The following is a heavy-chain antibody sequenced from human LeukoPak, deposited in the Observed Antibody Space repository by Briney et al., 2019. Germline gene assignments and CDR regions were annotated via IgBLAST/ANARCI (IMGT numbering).Heavy chain of an antibody. CDR1: GFTFRSYG. J-gene: IGHJ4*02. D-gene: IGHD3-9*01. Sequence: GGSLRLSCAASGFTFRSYGISWVRQAPGKGLEWVSTISGSGGSTYYADSVTGRVTISRDNFKNTVYLIMNSLRAEDTAVYYCAKDRNDITPRYFDYWGQGTLVTVSS. CDR2: ISGSGGST. CDR3: AKDRNDITPRYFDY. V-gene: IGHV3-23*01.